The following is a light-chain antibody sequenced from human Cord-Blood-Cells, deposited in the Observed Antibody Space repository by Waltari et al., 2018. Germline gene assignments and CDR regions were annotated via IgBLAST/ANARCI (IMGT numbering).Light chain of an antibody. CDR2: WAS. CDR3: QQYYSTPWT. CDR1: QSVLYSSNNKNY. Sequence: DIVMTQSPDSMAVSLGERATINCKSSQSVLYSSNNKNYLAWYQQKPGQPPKLLIYWASTRASGVPDRFSGSGSVTDFTLTISSLQAEDVAVYYCQQYYSTPWTFGQGTNVEIK. V-gene: IGKV4-1*01. J-gene: IGKJ1*01.